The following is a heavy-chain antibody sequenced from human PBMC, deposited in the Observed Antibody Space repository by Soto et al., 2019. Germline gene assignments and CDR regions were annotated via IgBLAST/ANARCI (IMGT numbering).Heavy chain of an antibody. J-gene: IGHJ1*01. Sequence: QVQLVQSGAEVKKPGSSVKVSCKASGGTFSSYAISWVRQAPGQGLEWMGGIIPIFGTANYAQKFQGRVTITAGESTSTAYMELSSLRSEDTAVYYCASSPNYYDSSGYNFQHWGQGTLVTVSS. CDR2: IIPIFGTA. CDR1: GGTFSSYA. CDR3: ASSPNYYDSSGYNFQH. D-gene: IGHD3-22*01. V-gene: IGHV1-69*12.